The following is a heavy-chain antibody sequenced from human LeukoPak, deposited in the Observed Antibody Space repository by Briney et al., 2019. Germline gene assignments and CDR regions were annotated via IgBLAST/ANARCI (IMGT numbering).Heavy chain of an antibody. J-gene: IGHJ6*03. Sequence: ASVKVSCKASGYTFTDYFMHWVRQPPGQGLEWMGWINPNSGGTNYAQKFQGRVTMTRDTSISTAYMELSSLRSEDTAVYYCARNYGSGSYYPSLSYYYYYYMDVWGKGTTVTVSS. CDR3: ARNYGSGSYYPSLSYYYYYYMDV. CDR1: GYTFTDYF. CDR2: INPNSGGT. D-gene: IGHD3-10*01. V-gene: IGHV1-2*02.